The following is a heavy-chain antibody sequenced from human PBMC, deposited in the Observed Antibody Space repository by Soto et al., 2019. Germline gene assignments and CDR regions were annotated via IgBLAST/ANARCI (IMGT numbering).Heavy chain of an antibody. CDR2: IILTFCTA. D-gene: IGHD6-13*01. CDR1: RGTVRSYA. Sequence: SVKVSCKASRGTVRSYAISGVRQAPAQGLEWMGGIILTFCTANYAQKFQGRVTITADESTSTGYMELSSLRSEDTAVYCCAKAGDHHGIAAAYILWGQGTMVTVSS. CDR3: AKAGDHHGIAAAYIL. J-gene: IGHJ3*01. V-gene: IGHV1-69*13.